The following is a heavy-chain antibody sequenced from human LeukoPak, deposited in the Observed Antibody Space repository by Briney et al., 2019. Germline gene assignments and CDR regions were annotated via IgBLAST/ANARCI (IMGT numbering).Heavy chain of an antibody. V-gene: IGHV3-74*03. D-gene: IGHD2-8*02. CDR1: GFSLSGYW. J-gene: IGHJ6*02. CDR3: TRVQAGRSGLMDV. Sequence: GGSLRLSCAASGFSLSGYWMHWVRQIPGKGLMWVARIGSDGSGTTYADPVKGRVTISRDNSKNTLYLQMNSLRDEDAAVYHCTRVQAGRSGLMDVWGRGTTVPVSS. CDR2: IGSDGSGT.